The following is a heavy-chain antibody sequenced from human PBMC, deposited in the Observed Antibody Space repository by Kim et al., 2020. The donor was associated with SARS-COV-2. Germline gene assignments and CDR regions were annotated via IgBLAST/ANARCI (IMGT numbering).Heavy chain of an antibody. J-gene: IGHJ6*02. D-gene: IGHD6-13*01. CDR3: ARGAAAGTASGMDV. V-gene: IGHV3-33*01. Sequence: YADAGKGRLTISRDNSKTTLYLQMNSLRAEDTAVYYCARGAAAGTASGMDVWGQGTTVTVSS.